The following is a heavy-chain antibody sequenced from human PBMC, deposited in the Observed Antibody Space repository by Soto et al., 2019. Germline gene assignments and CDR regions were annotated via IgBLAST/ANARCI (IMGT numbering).Heavy chain of an antibody. CDR1: GGSFSGYY. V-gene: IGHV4-34*01. CDR3: ARESAGDTYQLLSYYYYYMDV. D-gene: IGHD2-2*01. CDR2: INHSGST. J-gene: IGHJ6*03. Sequence: LETLSLTCAVYGGSFSGYYWSWIRQPPGKGLEWIGEINHSGSTNYNPSLKSRVTISVDTSKNQFSLKLSSVTAADTAVYYCARESAGDTYQLLSYYYYYMDVWGKGTTVTVSS.